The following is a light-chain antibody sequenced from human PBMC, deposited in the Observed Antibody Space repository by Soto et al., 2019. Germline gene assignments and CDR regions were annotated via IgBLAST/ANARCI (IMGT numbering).Light chain of an antibody. CDR1: QSFRGL. Sequence: EVVLKQSPVTLSLSPGERATLSCRASQSFRGLLAWYQQKPGQAPSLLIYDAYNRATGIPPRFSGSGSGTDFTLTISSLEPEDSAVYYCQQRHKWPITFGQGTRLEIK. CDR3: QQRHKWPIT. J-gene: IGKJ5*01. CDR2: DAY. V-gene: IGKV3-11*01.